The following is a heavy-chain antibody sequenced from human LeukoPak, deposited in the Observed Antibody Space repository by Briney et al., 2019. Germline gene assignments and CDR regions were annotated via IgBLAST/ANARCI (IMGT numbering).Heavy chain of an antibody. D-gene: IGHD6-19*01. CDR2: ISSSGITI. CDR3: ARERPRGSGQPDAFDI. J-gene: IGHJ3*02. Sequence: PGGSLRLSCAASGFTFSSYEMNWVRQAPGKGLEWVSYISSSGITINYADSVEGRFTISRDNSKNTLYLQMNSLRAEDTAVYYCARERPRGSGQPDAFDIWGQGTMVTVSS. CDR1: GFTFSSYE. V-gene: IGHV3-48*03.